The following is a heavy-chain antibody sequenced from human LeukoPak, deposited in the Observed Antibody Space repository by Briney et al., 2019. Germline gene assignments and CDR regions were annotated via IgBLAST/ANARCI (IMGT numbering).Heavy chain of an antibody. V-gene: IGHV4-39*01. Sequence: PSETLSLTCTVSVGSIRSSSYYWGWIRQPPGKGREWVRRIYDRRSTVYNASLKGRVTISVNTCRNQFSLKLSSVTGADTGVYYCARTHPVAGGVADVDTVPWGQGTLVSFSS. CDR2: IYDRRST. J-gene: IGHJ5*02. CDR3: ARTHPVAGGVADVDTVP. CDR1: VGSIRSSSYY. D-gene: IGHD5-18*01.